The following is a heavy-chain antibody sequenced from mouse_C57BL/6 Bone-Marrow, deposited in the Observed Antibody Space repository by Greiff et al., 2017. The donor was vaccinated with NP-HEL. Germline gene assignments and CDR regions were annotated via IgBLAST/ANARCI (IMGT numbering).Heavy chain of an antibody. CDR3: ARFFTGRFFAY. J-gene: IGHJ3*01. CDR1: GYTFTSYW. V-gene: IGHV1-55*01. CDR2: IYPGSGST. Sequence: QVQLQQPGAELVKPGASVKMSCKASGYTFTSYWITWVKQRPGQGLEWIGDIYPGSGSTNYNEKFKSKATLTVETSSSTAYMQLSSLTSEDSAVYYCARFFTGRFFAYWGQGTLVTVSA.